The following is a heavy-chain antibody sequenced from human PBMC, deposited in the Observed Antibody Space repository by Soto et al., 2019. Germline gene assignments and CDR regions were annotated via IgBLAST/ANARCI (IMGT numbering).Heavy chain of an antibody. Sequence: SETLSLTCTVSCGSISSDYWSWIRQPPGKGLEWIGYIYYSGSTNYNPSLKSRVTISVDTSKNQFSLKLSSVTAADTAVYYCARRYDFWSGYLYYYYMVVWGKGTTVTVSS. D-gene: IGHD3-3*01. V-gene: IGHV4-59*08. J-gene: IGHJ6*03. CDR1: CGSISSDY. CDR3: ARRYDFWSGYLYYYYMVV. CDR2: IYYSGST.